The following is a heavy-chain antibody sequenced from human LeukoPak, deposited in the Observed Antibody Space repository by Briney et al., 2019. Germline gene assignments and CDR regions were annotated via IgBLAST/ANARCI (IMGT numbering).Heavy chain of an antibody. Sequence: PGGSLRLSCAASGFTFSSYEMNWVRQAPGKGLEWVSFISISGSTIYYAESVKGRFTSSRDKAKNSMYLQMNSLRAEDTAVYYCARDGYYESSGYYYYYGMDVWGQGTTVTVSS. CDR1: GFTFSSYE. CDR2: ISISGSTI. J-gene: IGHJ6*02. V-gene: IGHV3-48*03. D-gene: IGHD3-22*01. CDR3: ARDGYYESSGYYYYYGMDV.